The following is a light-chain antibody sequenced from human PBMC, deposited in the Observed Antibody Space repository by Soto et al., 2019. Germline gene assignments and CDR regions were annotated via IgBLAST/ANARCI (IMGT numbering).Light chain of an antibody. CDR2: DNT. V-gene: IGLV1-51*01. CDR1: TSNIGSNF. CDR3: GTWNAGLTSWV. J-gene: IGLJ3*02. Sequence: QSVLTQPPSVSAAPGQQVTISCSGDTSNIGSNFVSWFQQFPGAAPKLLIYDNTYRPSGIPDRFSGSKSGTSATLAITGLQTGDEADYFCGTWNAGLTSWVFGRGTKLTVL.